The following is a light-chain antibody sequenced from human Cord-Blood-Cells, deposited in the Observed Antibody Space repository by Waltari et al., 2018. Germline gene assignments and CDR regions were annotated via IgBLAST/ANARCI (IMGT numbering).Light chain of an antibody. V-gene: IGLV2-11*01. J-gene: IGLJ2*01. Sequence: QSALTQPRSVSGSPGQSVTISCTGTSSDVGGYNYVSWYQQHPGTAPKLMIYDVSKRPSGVPDRFCGSKSGNTASLTISGLQAEDEADYYCCSYAGSYTLVFGGGTKLTVL. CDR3: CSYAGSYTLV. CDR2: DVS. CDR1: SSDVGGYNY.